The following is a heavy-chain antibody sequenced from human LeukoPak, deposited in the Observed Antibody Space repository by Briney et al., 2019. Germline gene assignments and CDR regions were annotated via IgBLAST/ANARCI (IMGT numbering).Heavy chain of an antibody. Sequence: ASVKVSCKTSGYTFPVYHIHWVRQAPGQGLEWMGWINPNSGVTNYAQNLQGRATLTGDTSITTSYMELTGLTSVDTAVYYCGLVASGNWWFDPWGQGTLVTVSS. CDR2: INPNSGVT. CDR3: GLVASGNWWFDP. CDR1: GYTFPVYH. V-gene: IGHV1-2*02. J-gene: IGHJ5*02. D-gene: IGHD2-8*02.